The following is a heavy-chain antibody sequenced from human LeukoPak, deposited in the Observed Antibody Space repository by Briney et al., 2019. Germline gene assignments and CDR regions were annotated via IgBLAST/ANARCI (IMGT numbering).Heavy chain of an antibody. Sequence: PGGSLRLSCAASGFTFSDYAMTWVRQAPGKGLEWVAAITGRSTVTFYADSVKGRSTISRDNSNNTVYLQMNSLRAEDTAVYYCARENAFDIWGQGTMVTVSS. CDR3: ARENAFDI. J-gene: IGHJ3*02. CDR1: GFTFSDYA. V-gene: IGHV3-23*01. CDR2: ITGRSTVT.